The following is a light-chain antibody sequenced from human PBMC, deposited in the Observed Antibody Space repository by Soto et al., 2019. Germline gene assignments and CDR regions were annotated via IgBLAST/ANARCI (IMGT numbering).Light chain of an antibody. CDR1: QGISTY. CDR3: QHYDSLPIT. J-gene: IGKJ5*01. V-gene: IGKV1-9*01. CDR2: AAS. Sequence: IHFAQSPSSLSSSVSDRFTITCRASQGISTYLAWYQQKPGKAPKLLIYAASTLQSGVPSRFSGSGSGTDFTLTISRLEPEDFAVFYCQHYDSLPITFGQGTRLEI.